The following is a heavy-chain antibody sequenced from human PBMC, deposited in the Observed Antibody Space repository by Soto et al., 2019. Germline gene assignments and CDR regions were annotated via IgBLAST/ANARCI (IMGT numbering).Heavy chain of an antibody. Sequence: ASVKVSCKASGYTFTSYEIHWVRQATGQGLQWMGWMNPDTGNTGYAQRFQGRVTMTRNTSINTAYMELSSLTSEDTAVYYCARDLGYCSGGRCRNWFDPWGQGTLVTV. CDR3: ARDLGYCSGGRCRNWFDP. CDR2: MNPDTGNT. J-gene: IGHJ5*02. CDR1: GYTFTSYE. D-gene: IGHD2-15*01. V-gene: IGHV1-8*01.